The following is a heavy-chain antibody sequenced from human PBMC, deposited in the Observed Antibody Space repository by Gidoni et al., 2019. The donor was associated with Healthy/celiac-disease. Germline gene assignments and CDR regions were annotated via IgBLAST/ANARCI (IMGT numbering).Heavy chain of an antibody. CDR3: ARGRRIAARPFDY. V-gene: IGHV4-34*01. Sequence: QVQLQQWGAGLLKPSETLSLTCAVYGGSFSGYYWSWIRQPPGKGLEWIGEINHSGSTNYNPSRKSRVTISVDTSKNQFSLKLSSVTAADTAVYYCARGRRIAARPFDYWGQGTLVTVSS. J-gene: IGHJ4*02. D-gene: IGHD6-6*01. CDR1: GGSFSGYY. CDR2: INHSGST.